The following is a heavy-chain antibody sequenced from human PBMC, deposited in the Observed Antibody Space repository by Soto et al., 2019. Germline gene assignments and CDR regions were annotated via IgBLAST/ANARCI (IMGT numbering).Heavy chain of an antibody. Sequence: PAESLKISCKGSGYSFTSYWISWVRQMPGKSQEWMGRIDPSDSYTNYSPSFQGHVTISADKSISTAYLQWSSLKASDTAMYYCAGSGVCGYNYYYYGMDVWGQGATGTV. CDR2: IDPSDSYT. CDR3: AGSGVCGYNYYYYGMDV. J-gene: IGHJ6*02. CDR1: GYSFTSYW. V-gene: IGHV5-10-1*01. D-gene: IGHD5-12*01.